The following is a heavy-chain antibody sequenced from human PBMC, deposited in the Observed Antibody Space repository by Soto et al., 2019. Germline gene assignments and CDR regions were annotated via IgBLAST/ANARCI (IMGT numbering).Heavy chain of an antibody. CDR1: GFTFSSYA. J-gene: IGHJ4*02. V-gene: IGHV3-23*01. D-gene: IGHD1-7*01. CDR2: TSAGCGDT. CDR3: AKDLWSAGITGTTGFDC. Sequence: PGGSLRLSCAASGFTFSSYAMNWVRQAPGKGLEWVSATSAGCGDTYYADSVKGRFTISSDNSKNSLYLHMNSLRAEDTAVYYCAKDLWSAGITGTTGFDCWGQGTLVTVSS.